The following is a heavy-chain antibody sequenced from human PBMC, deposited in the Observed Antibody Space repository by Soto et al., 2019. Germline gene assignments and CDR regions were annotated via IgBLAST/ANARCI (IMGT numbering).Heavy chain of an antibody. CDR3: ARDGGSSSWFLPDNWFDP. CDR2: ISAYNGNT. J-gene: IGHJ5*02. CDR1: GYTFTSYG. Sequence: QVQLVQSGAEVKKPGASVKVSCKASGYTFTSYGISWVRQAPGQGLEWMGWISAYNGNTNYAQKLQGRVTMTTDTSTSTAYVELRSLRSDDTAVYYCARDGGSSSWFLPDNWFDPWGQGTLVTVSS. D-gene: IGHD6-13*01. V-gene: IGHV1-18*01.